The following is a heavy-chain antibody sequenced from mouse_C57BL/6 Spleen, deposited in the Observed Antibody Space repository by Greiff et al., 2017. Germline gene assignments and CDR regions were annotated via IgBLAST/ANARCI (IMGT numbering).Heavy chain of an antibody. CDR3: ARERYGNYAMDY. D-gene: IGHD2-10*02. Sequence: QVQLQQSGAELARPGASVKMSCKASGYTFTSYTMHWVKQRPGQGLEWIGYINPSSGYTKYNQKFKDKATLTADKSSSTAYMQLSSLTSEDSAVYYCARERYGNYAMDYWGQGTSVTVSS. CDR1: GYTFTSYT. J-gene: IGHJ4*01. V-gene: IGHV1-4*01. CDR2: INPSSGYT.